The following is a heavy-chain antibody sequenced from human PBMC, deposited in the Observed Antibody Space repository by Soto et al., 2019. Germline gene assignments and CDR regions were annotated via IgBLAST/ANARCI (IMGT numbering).Heavy chain of an antibody. V-gene: IGHV4-39*01. CDR3: ARQRYYYDSSGYYMYNLDY. Sequence: SETLSLTCTVSGGSISSSSYYWGWIRQPPGKGLEWIGSIYYSGSTYYNPSLKSRVTISVDTSKNQFSLKLSSVTAADTAVYYCARQRYYYDSSGYYMYNLDYWGQGNLVTVSS. D-gene: IGHD3-22*01. J-gene: IGHJ4*02. CDR1: GGSISSSSYY. CDR2: IYYSGST.